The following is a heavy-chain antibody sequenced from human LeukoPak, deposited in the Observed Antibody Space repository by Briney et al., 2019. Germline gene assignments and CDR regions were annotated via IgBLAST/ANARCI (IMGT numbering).Heavy chain of an antibody. CDR1: GDSFSSGSYY. V-gene: IGHV4-61*02. Sequence: SETLSLTCTVSGDSFSSGSYYWSWIRQPAGKGLEWIGRIYTSGSTNYNPSLKSRVTISVDTSKNQFSLKLSSVTAADTAVYYCARGTSTEDCSSTSCRFDYWGQGTLVTVSS. J-gene: IGHJ4*02. D-gene: IGHD2-2*01. CDR3: ARGTSTEDCSSTSCRFDY. CDR2: IYTSGST.